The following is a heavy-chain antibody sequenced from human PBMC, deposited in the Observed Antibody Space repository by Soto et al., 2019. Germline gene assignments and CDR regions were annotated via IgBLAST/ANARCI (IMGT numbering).Heavy chain of an antibody. CDR2: ISAHTGKT. CDR3: ARERYATISTDHPYGMDF. J-gene: IGHJ6*02. Sequence: ASVKVSCKASGYTFTNHGVTWVRQAPGQGLEWMGWISAHTGKTNYAQKFQAGVTMTTDTSTSTAYMELRSLTSGDTGVYYCARERYATISTDHPYGMDFWGPGTTVTVSS. D-gene: IGHD3-9*01. V-gene: IGHV1-18*01. CDR1: GYTFTNHG.